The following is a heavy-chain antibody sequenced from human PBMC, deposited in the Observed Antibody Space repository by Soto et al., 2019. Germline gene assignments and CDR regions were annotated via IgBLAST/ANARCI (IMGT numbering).Heavy chain of an antibody. Sequence: LSLTCAASGFTFSSYSMNWVRQAPGKGLEWVSYISSSSSTIYYADSVKGRFTISRDNAKNSLYLQMNSLRDEDTAVYYCARRGSYGDYYYYYYMDVWGKGTTVTVSS. CDR2: ISSSSSTI. CDR3: ARRGSYGDYYYYYYMDV. D-gene: IGHD4-17*01. V-gene: IGHV3-48*02. J-gene: IGHJ6*03. CDR1: GFTFSSYS.